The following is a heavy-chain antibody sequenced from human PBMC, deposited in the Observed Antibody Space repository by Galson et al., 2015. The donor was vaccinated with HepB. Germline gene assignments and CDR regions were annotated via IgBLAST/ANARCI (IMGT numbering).Heavy chain of an antibody. V-gene: IGHV3-30*04. CDR3: ARGVGQLQQYYFDN. D-gene: IGHD5-24*01. CDR1: GFTFSAQA. J-gene: IGHJ4*02. Sequence: SLRLSCAASGFTFSAQAMHWVRQAPGKGLEWVAVISGDGSRQYYADSVKGRFTISRDNSKSTVSLQMNSLRAEDTAVYYCARGVGQLQQYYFDNWGQGTLVTVSS. CDR2: ISGDGSRQ.